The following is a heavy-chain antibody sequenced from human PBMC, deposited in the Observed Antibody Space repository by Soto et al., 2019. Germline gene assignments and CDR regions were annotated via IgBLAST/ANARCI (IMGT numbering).Heavy chain of an antibody. D-gene: IGHD3-22*01. CDR3: ARQIYDSDTGPNFQYYFDS. V-gene: IGHV5-10-1*01. CDR1: GYSFAGYW. CDR2: IDPSDSQT. J-gene: IGHJ4*02. Sequence: GESLKISCKGSGYSFAGYWITWVRQKPGKGLEWMGRIDPSDSQTYYSPSFRGHVTISVTKSITTVFLQWSSLKASDTAMYYCARQIYDSDTGPNFQYYFDSWGQGTPVTVSS.